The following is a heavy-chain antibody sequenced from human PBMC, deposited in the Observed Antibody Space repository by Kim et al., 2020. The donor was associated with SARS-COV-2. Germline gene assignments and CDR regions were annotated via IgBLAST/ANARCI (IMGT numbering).Heavy chain of an antibody. CDR2: ISWNSGRI. V-gene: IGHV3-9*01. J-gene: IGHJ3*02. CDR1: GFTFDDYA. D-gene: IGHD5-12*01. Sequence: GGSLRLSCAASGFTFDDYAMHWVRQAPGKGLEWVSGISWNSGRIGYADSVKGRFTISRDNAKKSLYLQLNSLRPEDTALYYCAKEGTGDGYNLLIGGAFDIWGHGTMVTVSS. CDR3: AKEGTGDGYNLLIGGAFDI.